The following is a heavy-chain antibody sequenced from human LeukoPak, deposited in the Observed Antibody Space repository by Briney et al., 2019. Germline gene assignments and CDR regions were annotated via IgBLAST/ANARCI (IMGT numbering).Heavy chain of an antibody. J-gene: IGHJ6*02. CDR1: GFDFSTYS. CDR2: IDSSSSTI. V-gene: IGHV3-48*01. D-gene: IGHD6-13*01. CDR3: ARGGARSSSYYYYGMDV. Sequence: GGSLRLSCAASGFDFSTYSMHWVRRAPERGMEWLSYIDSSSSTIYYADSVKGRFTIYRDNAKNSLYLQMNSLRAEDTAVFYCARGGARSSSYYYYGMDVWGLGTTVTVSS.